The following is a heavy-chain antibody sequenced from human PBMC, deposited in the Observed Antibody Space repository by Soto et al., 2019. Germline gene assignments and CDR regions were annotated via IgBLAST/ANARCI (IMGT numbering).Heavy chain of an antibody. CDR3: VRDTPDYNFWAGASGVYYFDL. V-gene: IGHV1-18*01. Sequence: QVQLVQSGAEVKKPGASVKVSCKASGYTFTNYGISWVRQAPGQGLEWMGWISAYNDDTKYAQKFQDRVTMTTDTSTSTAYLDLRSLRSDDTAVYFCVRDTPDYNFWAGASGVYYFDLWGQGTLVTVSS. CDR2: ISAYNDDT. D-gene: IGHD3-3*01. J-gene: IGHJ4*02. CDR1: GYTFTNYG.